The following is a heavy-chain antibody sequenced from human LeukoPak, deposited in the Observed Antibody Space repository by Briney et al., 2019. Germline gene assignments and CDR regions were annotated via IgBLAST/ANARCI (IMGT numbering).Heavy chain of an antibody. J-gene: IGHJ3*02. Sequence: GGSLRLSCAASGFPFSSYGMHWVRQAPGKGLEWVAFIQYDVSSEYYADSVKGRFTVSRDNSKNTLYLQMNSLRAEDTAVYYCAREYSGRCIHAFHSWGQGTMVTVSS. D-gene: IGHD6-13*01. CDR2: IQYDVSSE. CDR3: AREYSGRCIHAFHS. V-gene: IGHV3-33*08. CDR1: GFPFSSYG.